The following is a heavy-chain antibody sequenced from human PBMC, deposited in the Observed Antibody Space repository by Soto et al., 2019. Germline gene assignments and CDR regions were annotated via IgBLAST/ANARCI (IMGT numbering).Heavy chain of an antibody. D-gene: IGHD2-21*02. Sequence: QVQLVESGGGVVQPGRSLRLSCAASGFTFSSYAMHWVRQAPGKGLEWVAVISYDGSNKYYADSVKGRFTISRDNSKNTLYLQMNSLRAEDTAVYYSARDFCGDCYIDYWGQGTLVTVSS. CDR2: ISYDGSNK. V-gene: IGHV3-30-3*01. CDR3: ARDFCGDCYIDY. J-gene: IGHJ4*02. CDR1: GFTFSSYA.